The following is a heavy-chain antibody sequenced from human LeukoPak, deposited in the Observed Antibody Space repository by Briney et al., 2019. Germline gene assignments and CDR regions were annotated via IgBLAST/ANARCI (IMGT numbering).Heavy chain of an antibody. CDR1: GFTFDDYA. D-gene: IGHD6-13*01. J-gene: IGHJ4*01. Sequence: GGSLRLSCAASGFTFDDYAMHWVRQAPGKGLEWVSGINWNSGATGYADSVKGRFTISRDNTKNSLSLQLNGLRAEDTAVYYCARDGTAAGLYFDLWGQGTLVTVSS. CDR2: INWNSGAT. V-gene: IGHV3-9*01. CDR3: ARDGTAAGLYFDL.